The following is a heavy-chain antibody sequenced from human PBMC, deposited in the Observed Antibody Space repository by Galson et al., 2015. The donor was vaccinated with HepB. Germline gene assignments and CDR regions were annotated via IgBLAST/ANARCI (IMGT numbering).Heavy chain of an antibody. CDR3: AKMTENWSRAHFDY. Sequence: SLRLSCAASGFTFSSYAMSWVRQAPGKGLEWVSGISGGGSATSYADSVKGQFTISRDKSKNTLYLQMNSLRAEDTAAYYCAKMTENWSRAHFDYWGQGTLVTVSS. J-gene: IGHJ4*02. CDR2: ISGGGSAT. D-gene: IGHD1-1*01. V-gene: IGHV3-23*01. CDR1: GFTFSSYA.